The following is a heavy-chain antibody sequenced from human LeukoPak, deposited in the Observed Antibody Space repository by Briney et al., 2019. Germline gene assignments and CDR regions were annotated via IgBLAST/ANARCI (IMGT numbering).Heavy chain of an antibody. V-gene: IGHV3-7*01. CDR1: GFMFSSCW. D-gene: IGHD3-10*01. CDR3: ARERMYSGSGSTYPYYDY. CDR2: IKPDGSEK. Sequence: GGSLRLXCAASGFMFSSCWMSWVRQSPGKGLESVANIKPDGSEKYYVDSVKGRFTISRDNAKNALYLEMNSLRVGDTAVYYCARERMYSGSGSTYPYYDYWGQGTLVTVSS. J-gene: IGHJ4*02.